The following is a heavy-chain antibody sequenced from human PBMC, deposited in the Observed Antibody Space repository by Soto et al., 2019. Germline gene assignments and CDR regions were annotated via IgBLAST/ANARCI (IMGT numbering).Heavy chain of an antibody. V-gene: IGHV1-18*01. CDR2: ISAHNGNT. CDR1: GYGFTTYG. D-gene: IGHD1-1*01. J-gene: IGHJ4*02. CDR3: ARGRYGDY. Sequence: QVHLVQSGAEVKKPGASVKVSCKGSGYGFTTYGITWVRQAPGQGLEWMAWISAHNGNTNYAQKLQGRVTVTRDTSTSTANMELRSLRSDDTAVYYCARGRYGDYWGQGARVTVSS.